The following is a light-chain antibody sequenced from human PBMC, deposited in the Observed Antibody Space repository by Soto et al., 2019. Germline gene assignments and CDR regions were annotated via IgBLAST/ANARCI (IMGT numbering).Light chain of an antibody. CDR3: KQYETSPQLT. CDR1: QTIRSRF. J-gene: IGKJ4*01. CDR2: AAA. Sequence: EIVLTQSPGTLSLSPGERATLSCRASQTIRSRFVAWYQQKSGQAPRLLIYAAASRATGIPDRFSGSGSGTDFTLTISRLEPEDSAIYYCKQYETSPQLTFGGGARVEI. V-gene: IGKV3-20*01.